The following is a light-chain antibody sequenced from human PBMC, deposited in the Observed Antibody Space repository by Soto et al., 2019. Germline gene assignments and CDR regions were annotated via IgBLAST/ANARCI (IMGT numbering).Light chain of an antibody. CDR1: QGISNY. V-gene: IGKV1-27*01. CDR2: AAS. J-gene: IGKJ2*01. Sequence: DIQMTQSPSSLSASVGDRVTITCRATQGISNYFAWYQQKPGKVPKPLIYAASSLHTGVPSRFSGSGSGTDFTLTISSLQPEDVVTYYCQQYNSSPYTFGQGTKLEIK. CDR3: QQYNSSPYT.